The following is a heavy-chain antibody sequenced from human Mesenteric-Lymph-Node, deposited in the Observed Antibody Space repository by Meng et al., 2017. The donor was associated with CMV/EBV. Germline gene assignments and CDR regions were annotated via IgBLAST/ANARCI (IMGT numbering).Heavy chain of an antibody. Sequence: SVKVSCKASGGTFRSYAIIWVRQAPGQGREWMGGIIPIFGTPNYAQNFQGRVTITTDESTNTAYMELRSLRSEDTAVYYCAGGRSGYCSGGSCYSSYYYYCGMDVWGQGTTVTVSS. J-gene: IGHJ6*02. V-gene: IGHV1-69*05. CDR1: GGTFRSYA. CDR3: AGGRSGYCSGGSCYSSYYYYCGMDV. CDR2: IIPIFGTP. D-gene: IGHD2-15*01.